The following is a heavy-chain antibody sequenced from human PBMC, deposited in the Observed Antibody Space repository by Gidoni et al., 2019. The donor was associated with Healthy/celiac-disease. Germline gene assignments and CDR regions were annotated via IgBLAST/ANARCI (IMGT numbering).Heavy chain of an antibody. CDR3: ARHVGRDAFDI. D-gene: IGHD2-15*01. J-gene: IGHJ3*02. CDR2: IYYSGRT. CDR1: GGSISSSSYY. V-gene: IGHV4-39*01. Sequence: QLQLQESGPGLVKPSETLSLTCTVSGGSISSSSYYWGWIRQPPGKGLEWIGSIYYSGRTYYNPSLKSRVTISVDTSKNQFSLKLSSVTAADTAVYYCARHVGRDAFDIWGQGTMVTVSS.